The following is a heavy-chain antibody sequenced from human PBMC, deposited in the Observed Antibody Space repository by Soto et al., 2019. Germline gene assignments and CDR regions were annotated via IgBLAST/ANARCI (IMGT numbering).Heavy chain of an antibody. D-gene: IGHD3-10*01. CDR3: ARDGNYGSGRPLDV. J-gene: IGHJ6*04. CDR2: IYHSGST. V-gene: IGHV4-4*02. CDR1: SGSISSSNW. Sequence: PSETLSLTCAVSSGSISSSNWWSWVRQPPGKGLEWIGEIYHSGSTNYNPSLKSRVTISVDKSKNQFSLKLSSVTAADTAVYYCARDGNYGSGRPLDVWGKATPVTVPS.